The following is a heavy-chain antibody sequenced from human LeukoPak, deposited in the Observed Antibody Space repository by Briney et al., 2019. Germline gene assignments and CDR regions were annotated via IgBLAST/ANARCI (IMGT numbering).Heavy chain of an antibody. CDR3: AKDQGYSYYYLDY. D-gene: IGHD5-18*01. Sequence: QTGGSLRLSCAASGFTFDTQAMSWVRQAPGKGLEWVSGINGNGASTYYSDSVKGRFTISRDNSKNTLYLQMSTLRAEDTAVYYCAKDQGYSYYYLDYWGQGTLVTVSS. J-gene: IGHJ4*02. CDR1: GFTFDTQA. V-gene: IGHV3-23*01. CDR2: INGNGAST.